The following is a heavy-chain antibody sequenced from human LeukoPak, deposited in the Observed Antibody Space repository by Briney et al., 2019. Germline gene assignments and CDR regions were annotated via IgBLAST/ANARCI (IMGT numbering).Heavy chain of an antibody. CDR1: GGSISSYY. V-gene: IGHV4-4*07. CDR2: IYTSGST. D-gene: IGHD4/OR15-4a*01. Sequence: SETLSLTCTVSGGSISSYYWSWIRQPAGKGLEWIGRIYTSGSTNYNPSLKSRVTMSVDTSKNQFSLKLRPVAPEDTAGYYCAEGRPDYGAFDIWGQGTMVTVSS. CDR3: AEGRPDYGAFDI. J-gene: IGHJ3*02.